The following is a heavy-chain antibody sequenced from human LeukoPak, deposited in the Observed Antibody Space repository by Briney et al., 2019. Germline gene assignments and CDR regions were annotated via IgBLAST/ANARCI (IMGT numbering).Heavy chain of an antibody. V-gene: IGHV1-69*13. D-gene: IGHD6-13*01. Sequence: GASVKVSCKASGGTFISYAISWVRQAPGQGLEWMGGIIPIFGTANYAQKFQGRVTITADESTSTAYMELSSLRSEDTAVYYCATDRLAAAGLSFWGQGTLVTVSS. J-gene: IGHJ4*02. CDR3: ATDRLAAAGLSF. CDR1: GGTFISYA. CDR2: IIPIFGTA.